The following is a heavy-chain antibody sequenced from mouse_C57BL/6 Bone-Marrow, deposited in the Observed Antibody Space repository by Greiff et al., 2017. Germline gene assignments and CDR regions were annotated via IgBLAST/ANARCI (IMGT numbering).Heavy chain of an antibody. D-gene: IGHD1-1*01. Sequence: VQLKQSGPVLVKPGASVKMSCKASGYTFTDYYMNWVKQSHGKSLEWIGVINPYNGGTSYNQKFKGKDTLTVDKSSSTAYLELNSLTSEDSAVXYCARPLITTVVATDYWGQGTTLTVSS. J-gene: IGHJ2*01. V-gene: IGHV1-19*01. CDR3: ARPLITTVVATDY. CDR2: INPYNGGT. CDR1: GYTFTDYY.